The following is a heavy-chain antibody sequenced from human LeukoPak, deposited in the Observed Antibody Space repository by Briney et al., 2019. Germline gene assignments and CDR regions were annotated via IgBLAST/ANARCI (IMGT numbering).Heavy chain of an antibody. CDR3: AGGCSGGSCNGMDV. CDR2: MNPSGGNT. V-gene: IGHV1-8*01. J-gene: IGHJ6*02. D-gene: IGHD2-15*01. Sequence: ASVKVSCKASGYTFTSYDINWVRQATGLGLEWMGWMNPSGGNTGYAQKFMGRVNMTRDTSIRTAYMELSNLRSEDTAVYYCAGGCSGGSCNGMDVWGQGTTVTVSS. CDR1: GYTFTSYD.